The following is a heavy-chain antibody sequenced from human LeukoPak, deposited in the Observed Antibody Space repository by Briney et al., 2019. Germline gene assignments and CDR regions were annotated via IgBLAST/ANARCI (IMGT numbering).Heavy chain of an antibody. V-gene: IGHV4-39*07. J-gene: IGHJ4*02. CDR3: ARSQLGSSPVDY. CDR2: IYYSGIT. Sequence: PSETLSLTCSLSGGSIISSSYYWAWIRQPPGMGLEWIGSIYYSGITYYNSSLKSRATVSVDTSRNQFFLHLSSVTAADTAVYYCARSQLGSSPVDYWGQGTLVTVSS. CDR1: GGSIISSSYY. D-gene: IGHD6-6*01.